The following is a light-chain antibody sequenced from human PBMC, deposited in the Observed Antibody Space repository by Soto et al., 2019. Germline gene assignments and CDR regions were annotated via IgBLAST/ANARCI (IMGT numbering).Light chain of an antibody. CDR1: QSVSSY. J-gene: IGKJ1*01. V-gene: IGKV3-11*01. Sequence: EIVLTQSPATLSLPPGERATLSCRASQSVSSYLAWYQQKPGQAPRLLIYDTSNRATGIPARFSGSGSGTDFTLTISSLEPEDFAVYYCLHRNNWAWTFGQGTKVDIK. CDR2: DTS. CDR3: LHRNNWAWT.